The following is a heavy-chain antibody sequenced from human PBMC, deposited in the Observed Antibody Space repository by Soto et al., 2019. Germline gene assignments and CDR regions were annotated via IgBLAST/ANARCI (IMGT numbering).Heavy chain of an antibody. CDR3: ASAVNRGADAFDI. Sequence: PSETLSLTCTVSGGSISSGGYYWSWIRQHPGKGLEWSGYIYYSGSTYYNPSLKSRVTISVDTSKNQFSLKLSSVTAADTHVYYCASAVNRGADAFDIWGQGTMVTVSS. CDR2: IYYSGST. V-gene: IGHV4-31*03. CDR1: GGSISSGGYY. J-gene: IGHJ3*02. D-gene: IGHD3-10*01.